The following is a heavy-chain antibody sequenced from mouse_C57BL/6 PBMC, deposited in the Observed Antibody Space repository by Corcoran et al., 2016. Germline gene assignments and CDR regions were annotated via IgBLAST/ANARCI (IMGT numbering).Heavy chain of an antibody. CDR3: ARITTVVARYFDV. D-gene: IGHD1-1*01. V-gene: IGHV1-80*01. J-gene: IGHJ1*03. CDR2: IYPGDGDT. CDR1: GYAFSSYW. Sequence: QVQLQQSGAELVKPGASVKISCKASGYAFSSYWMNWVKQRPGKGLEWIGQIYPGDGDTNYNGKFKGKATLTVDKSSSTAYMQLSSLTSEDSAVYFCARITTVVARYFDVWGTGTTVTVSS.